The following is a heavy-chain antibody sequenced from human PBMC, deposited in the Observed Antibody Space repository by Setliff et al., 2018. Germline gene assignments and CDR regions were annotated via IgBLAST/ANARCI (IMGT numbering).Heavy chain of an antibody. V-gene: IGHV3-74*01. CDR2: INGDGSSA. J-gene: IGHJ3*02. CDR1: GPMFSRYW. D-gene: IGHD6-25*01. CDR3: ARDWGAAGSTNAFDI. Sequence: SLRLSCVVSGPMFSRYWIHWVRQSPGEGLVWVARINGDGSSASYADSVEGRFTISRDNAKNTVYLQMNSLGVDDTAVYYCARDWGAAGSTNAFDIWGQGTMVT.